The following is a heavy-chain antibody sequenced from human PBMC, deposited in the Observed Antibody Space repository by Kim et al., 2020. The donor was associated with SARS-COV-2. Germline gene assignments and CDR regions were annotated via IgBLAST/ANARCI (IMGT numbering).Heavy chain of an antibody. CDR2: ISYDGSNK. D-gene: IGHD1-26*01. CDR1: GFTFSSYA. V-gene: IGHV3-30*04. Sequence: GGSLRLSCAASGFTFSSYAMHWVRQAPGKGLEWVAVISYDGSNKYYADSVKGRFTISRDNSKNTLYLQMNSLRAEDTAVYYCARAPEKLLRGQFDYWGQG. CDR3: ARAPEKLLRGQFDY. J-gene: IGHJ4*02.